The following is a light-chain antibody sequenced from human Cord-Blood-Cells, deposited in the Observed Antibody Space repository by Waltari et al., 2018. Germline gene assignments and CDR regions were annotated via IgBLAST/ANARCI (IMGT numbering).Light chain of an antibody. CDR3: QQYYSTPLT. V-gene: IGKV4-1*01. CDR2: WAS. J-gene: IGKJ4*01. Sequence: VSLGERATINCKSSQSVLYSSNNKNYLAWYQQKPGQPPKLLIYWASTRESGVPDRFSGSGSGTDFTLTISSLQAEDVAVYYCQQYYSTPLTFGGGTKVEIK. CDR1: QSVLYSSNNKNY.